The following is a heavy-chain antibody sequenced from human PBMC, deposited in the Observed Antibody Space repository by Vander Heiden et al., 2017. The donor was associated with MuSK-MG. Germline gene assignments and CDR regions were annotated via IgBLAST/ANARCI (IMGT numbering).Heavy chain of an antibody. CDR1: GYSFANYW. J-gene: IGHJ4*02. V-gene: IGHV5-51*01. CDR2: INPSDSDT. D-gene: IGHD3-10*01. CDR3: VRVGFMWFGELSL. Sequence: EVQLVQSGAEVKEPGESLKISCQGSGYSFANYWIGWVRQMPGKGLEWMGVINPSDSDTRYSPSFQGQVIISAEKSINTAYLQWRSLKASDSAMYYCVRVGFMWFGELSLWGQGTLVTVSS.